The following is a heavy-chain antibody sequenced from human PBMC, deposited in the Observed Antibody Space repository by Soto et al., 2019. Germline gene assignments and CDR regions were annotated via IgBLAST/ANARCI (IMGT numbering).Heavy chain of an antibody. CDR3: ARDLKARRLVTYYSYFGMDV. D-gene: IGHD6-6*01. J-gene: IGHJ6*02. V-gene: IGHV1-46*01. CDR2: INPSGGKT. Sequence: QVRLVQSGTEVKKPGASVKVSCQASGYMFTSSYIHWVRQAPGQGLEWVGIINPSGGKTSSAQNFQGRVTLSSDTSTNTVYLELSGLKSEDTAVYYCARDLKARRLVTYYSYFGMDVWGQGTTVTVS. CDR1: GYMFTSSY.